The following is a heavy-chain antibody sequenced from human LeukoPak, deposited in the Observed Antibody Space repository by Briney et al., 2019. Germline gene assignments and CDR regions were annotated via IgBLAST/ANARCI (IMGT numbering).Heavy chain of an antibody. Sequence: GGSLRLSCAASGFTFISYGMHWVRQAPGKGLEWVAFIRYDGSNKFYADSVKGRFTISRDNSKNTLYLQMNSLRAEDTAVYYCAREFPYYYDTSGYYVDYWGQGTLVTVSS. V-gene: IGHV3-30*02. CDR3: AREFPYYYDTSGYYVDY. J-gene: IGHJ4*02. CDR1: GFTFISYG. D-gene: IGHD3-22*01. CDR2: IRYDGSNK.